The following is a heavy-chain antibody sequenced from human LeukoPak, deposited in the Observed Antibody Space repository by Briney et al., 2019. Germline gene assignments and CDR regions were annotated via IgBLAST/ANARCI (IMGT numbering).Heavy chain of an antibody. CDR1: GGSISSYY. D-gene: IGHD7-27*01. V-gene: IGHV4-59*01. CDR2: IYHSGST. CDR3: ASRKLGNDY. J-gene: IGHJ4*02. Sequence: SETLSFTCTVSGGSISSYYWSWIRQPPGKGLEWIGSIYHSGSTYYNPSLKSRVTISVDTSKNQFSLKLSSVTAADTAVYYCASRKLGNDYWGQGTLVTVSS.